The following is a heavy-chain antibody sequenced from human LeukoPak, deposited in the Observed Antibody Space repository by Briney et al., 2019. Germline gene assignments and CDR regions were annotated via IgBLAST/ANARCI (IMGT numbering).Heavy chain of an antibody. CDR1: GFTFSSYG. V-gene: IGHV3-33*01. CDR2: IWYDGSNK. Sequence: PGRSLRLSCAASGFTFSSYGMHWVRQAPGKGLEWVAVIWYDGSNKFYADPVKGRFTISRDNSKSTLYLQMNSLRAEDTAVYYCAGGNIVATHYFDYWGQGTLVTVSS. CDR3: AGGNIVATHYFDY. J-gene: IGHJ4*02. D-gene: IGHD5-12*01.